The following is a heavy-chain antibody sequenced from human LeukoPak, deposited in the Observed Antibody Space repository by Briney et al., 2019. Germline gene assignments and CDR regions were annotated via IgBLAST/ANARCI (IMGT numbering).Heavy chain of an antibody. D-gene: IGHD3-22*01. J-gene: IGHJ4*02. CDR1: GFTFSSYA. CDR3: AKRYYQDSSGYLGSIDY. V-gene: IGHV3-23*01. CDR2: ISGSGGST. Sequence: GGSLRLSCAASGFTFSSYAMNWVRQAPGKGLEWVSAISGSGGSTYYSDSVKGRFTISRGNYKNTLYLQMNSLRAEDTAVYFCAKRYYQDSSGYLGSIDYWGQGTLVTVSS.